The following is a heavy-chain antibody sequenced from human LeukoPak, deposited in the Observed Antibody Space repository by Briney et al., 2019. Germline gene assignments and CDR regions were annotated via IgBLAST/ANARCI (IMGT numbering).Heavy chain of an antibody. Sequence: PSETLSLTCAVSGYSISSGYYWGWIRQPPGKGLEWIGSIYHSGSTYYNPSLKSRVTISVDTSKNQFSLKLSSVTAADTAVYYCARSDRVPAAIVGYYGMDVWGKGTTVTVSS. D-gene: IGHD2-2*02. CDR2: IYHSGST. V-gene: IGHV4-38-2*01. J-gene: IGHJ6*04. CDR3: ARSDRVPAAIVGYYGMDV. CDR1: GYSISSGYY.